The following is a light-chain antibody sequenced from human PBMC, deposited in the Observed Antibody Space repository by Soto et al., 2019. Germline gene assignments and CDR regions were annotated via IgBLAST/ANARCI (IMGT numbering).Light chain of an antibody. V-gene: IGKV3-15*01. CDR1: QSVSGN. Sequence: EIVMTQSPATLSVSGGERATLSCRASQSVSGNLAWYQQKPGQAPRLLIYAASTRATGIPARFSGSGSGTEFTLTISSLQSEDFAVYYCQQYNNWPPITFGPGTKVDIK. CDR3: QQYNNWPPIT. J-gene: IGKJ3*01. CDR2: AAS.